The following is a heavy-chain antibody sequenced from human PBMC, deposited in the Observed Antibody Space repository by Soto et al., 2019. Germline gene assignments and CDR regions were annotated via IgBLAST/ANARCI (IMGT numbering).Heavy chain of an antibody. CDR1: GFTFSSYE. CDR3: ARDRYYDFWSGYYASDL. J-gene: IGHJ4*02. D-gene: IGHD3-3*01. Sequence: GGSLRLSCAASGFTFSSYEMNWVRQAPGKGLEWVSYISSSGSTIYYADSVKGRFTTSRDNAKNSLYLQMNSLRAEDTAVYYCARDRYYDFWSGYYASDLWGQGTPVT. CDR2: ISSSGSTI. V-gene: IGHV3-48*03.